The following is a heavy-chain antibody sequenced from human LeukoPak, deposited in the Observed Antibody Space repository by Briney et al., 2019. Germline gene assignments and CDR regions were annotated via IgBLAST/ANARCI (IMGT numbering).Heavy chain of an antibody. Sequence: PGGSLRLSCAASGLTVGTNYMTWVRQAPGKGLEWVSVIYGAGTTYYADSVRGRFTISRDNSTNTLYLLMNSLINEDTAVYYCAGSPCDAGTCPNWLDSWGQGTPVTVSS. D-gene: IGHD1-1*01. CDR3: AGSPCDAGTCPNWLDS. J-gene: IGHJ5*01. CDR1: GLTVGTNY. CDR2: IYGAGTT. V-gene: IGHV3-66*02.